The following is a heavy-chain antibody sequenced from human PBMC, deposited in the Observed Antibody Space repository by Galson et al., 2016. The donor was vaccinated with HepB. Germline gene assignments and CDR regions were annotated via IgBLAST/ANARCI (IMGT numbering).Heavy chain of an antibody. CDR1: GGSISSYY. D-gene: IGHD3-9*01. CDR2: IHYSGST. V-gene: IGHV4-39*01. CDR3: AGNNDILTASSYDY. J-gene: IGHJ4*02. Sequence: SETLSLTCNVSGGSISSYYWGWIRQPPGKGLEWIGSIHYSGSTYYNPSLKSRVIISVDTSKNQFSLRLSSVTAADTAVYYCAGNNDILTASSYDYWGQGTLVTVSS.